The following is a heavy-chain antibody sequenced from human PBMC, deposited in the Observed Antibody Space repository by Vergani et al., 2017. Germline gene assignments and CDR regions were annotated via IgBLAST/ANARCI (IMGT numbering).Heavy chain of an antibody. CDR1: GYSFTSYW. CDR3: ARLFQGSGSYYNEYYYYYMDV. D-gene: IGHD3-10*01. V-gene: IGHV5-10-1*03. CDR2: IDPSDSYT. J-gene: IGHJ6*03. Sequence: EVQLVQSGAEVKKPGESLRISCKGSGYSFTSYWISWVRQMPGKGLAWMGRIDPSDSYTNYSPSFQGHVTISADKSISTAYLQWSSLKASDTAMYYCARLFQGSGSYYNEYYYYYMDVWGKGTTVTVSS.